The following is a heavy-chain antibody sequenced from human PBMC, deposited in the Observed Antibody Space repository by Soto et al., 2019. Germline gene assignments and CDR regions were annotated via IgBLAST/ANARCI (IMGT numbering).Heavy chain of an antibody. J-gene: IGHJ4*02. CDR3: AKDQWFYDNVWVSLRYPYYFDL. D-gene: IGHD3-16*01. V-gene: IGHV3-23*01. CDR1: GLTLSSYA. Sequence: GGSLRLSCGVYGLTLSSYAMGWVRQAPGKGLEWVSGVTGSGESAYYAGSVKGRFSISRDNSKKTLYLQMESLRAEDTAVYFCAKDQWFYDNVWVSLRYPYYFDLWGQGTLVTVSS. CDR2: VTGSGESA.